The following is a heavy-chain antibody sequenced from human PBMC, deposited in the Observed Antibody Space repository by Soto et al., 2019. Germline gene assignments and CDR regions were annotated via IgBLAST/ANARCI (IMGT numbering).Heavy chain of an antibody. CDR3: EKGVERGGLFDTFDS. D-gene: IGHD3-9*01. J-gene: IGHJ4*02. V-gene: IGHV3-9*01. CDR2: ISWNSGSI. CDR1: GFTFDDYA. Sequence: EVQLVESGGGLVQPGRSLRLSCAASGFTFDDYAMHWVRQAPGKGLEWVSGISWNSGSIGYADSVKGRFTISRDNAKNSLYLKMNSRRAEDTAFYYWEKGVERGGLFDTFDSWGQETLVTVSS.